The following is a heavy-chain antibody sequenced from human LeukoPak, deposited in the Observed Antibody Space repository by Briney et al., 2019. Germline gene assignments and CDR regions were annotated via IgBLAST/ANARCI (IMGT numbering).Heavy chain of an antibody. CDR1: GLTVITND. V-gene: IGHV3-53*01. CDR3: ARGVEPLAANTLAY. CDR2: LYSDGNT. J-gene: IGHJ4*02. D-gene: IGHD1-14*01. Sequence: PGGSLRLLCAASGLTVITNDMTWVRQAPGKALEWVLVLYSDGNTKYADSVQGRFTISRDNSKNTLYLEMNSLSPDDTAVYYCARGVEPLAANTLAYWGQGNLVTVSS.